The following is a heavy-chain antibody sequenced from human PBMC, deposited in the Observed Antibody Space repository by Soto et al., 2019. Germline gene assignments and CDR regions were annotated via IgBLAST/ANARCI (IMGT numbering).Heavy chain of an antibody. V-gene: IGHV3-23*01. D-gene: IGHD2-2*01. Sequence: GGSLRLSCAASGFTFSRYAMSWVRQAPGKGLEWVSAISGSGGSTYYADSVKGQFTISRDNSKNTLYLQMNSLRAEDTAVYYCAKREYCSSTSCYGFDAFDIWGQGTMVTIS. CDR3: AKREYCSSTSCYGFDAFDI. CDR1: GFTFSRYA. CDR2: ISGSGGST. J-gene: IGHJ3*02.